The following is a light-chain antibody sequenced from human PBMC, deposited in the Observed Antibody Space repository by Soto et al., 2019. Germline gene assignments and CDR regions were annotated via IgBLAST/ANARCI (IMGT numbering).Light chain of an antibody. Sequence: DIQMTQSPSSLSASVGDRVTITCRASQSISSYLNWYQQKPGKVPKLLIYAASSLQSGVPSRFSGSGSETDFTLTISSLQPEDFATYSCQQSYSSTWTFGQGTKVDI. J-gene: IGKJ1*01. CDR3: QQSYSSTWT. CDR2: AAS. CDR1: QSISSY. V-gene: IGKV1-39*01.